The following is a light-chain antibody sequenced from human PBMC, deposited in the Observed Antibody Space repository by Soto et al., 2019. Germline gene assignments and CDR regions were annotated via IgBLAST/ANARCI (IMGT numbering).Light chain of an antibody. CDR1: QIVDTW. CDR3: HQYIECPWT. J-gene: IGKJ1*01. CDR2: DAS. Sequence: DIQMTQSPSALAASVGDRVTITCRASQIVDTWVAWYQQRPGESPAVLIYDASTLESGIPSRFSGSGSGTEFTLTISSLQPDDFATYYCHQYIECPWTFGQGTKVEIK. V-gene: IGKV1-5*01.